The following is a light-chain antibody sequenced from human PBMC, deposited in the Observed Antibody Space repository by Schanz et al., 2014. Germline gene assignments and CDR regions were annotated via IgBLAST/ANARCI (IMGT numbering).Light chain of an antibody. J-gene: IGKJ2*01. Sequence: EIVLTQSPGTLSLSPGDRATLSCRASQRVIGRYFAWYQQKPGQAPRLLIYAVSTRATGIPDRFSGSGSGTDFTLTITRLEPEDFAVYFCQQCGGSPPYTFGQGTKLEIK. CDR3: QQCGGSPPYT. CDR2: AVS. V-gene: IGKV3-20*01. CDR1: QRVIGRY.